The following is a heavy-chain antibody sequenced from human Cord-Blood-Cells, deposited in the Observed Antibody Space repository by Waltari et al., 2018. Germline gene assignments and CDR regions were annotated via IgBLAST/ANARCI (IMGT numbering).Heavy chain of an antibody. V-gene: IGHV5-51*01. CDR2: IKPGNSVT. Sequence: EVQLVQSGAEVKKPGESLKISCKGSGYSFTSYWNGWGRQMPGKGLEWMVIIKPGNSVTRYSPSFQGQVTISADKSTSTAYLQWSSLNASESAMYYCARSYRGNDYYGMDVWGQGTTVTVSS. CDR1: GYSFTSYW. J-gene: IGHJ6*02. D-gene: IGHD3-16*02. CDR3: ARSYRGNDYYGMDV.